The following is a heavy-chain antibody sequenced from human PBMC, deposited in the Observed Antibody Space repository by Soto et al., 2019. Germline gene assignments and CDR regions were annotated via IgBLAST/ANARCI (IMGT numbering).Heavy chain of an antibody. Sequence: SETLSLTCTVSGGSVSSGDYYWSWIRQPPGKGLEWIGYIYYSGNTNYNPSLKSRVIISVDTSKNLFSLKLTSVTAADTAVYYCARIPWYTYKLYWLAPWGQGTLVPGSS. V-gene: IGHV4-61*08. J-gene: IGHJ5*02. D-gene: IGHD1-20*01. CDR3: ARIPWYTYKLYWLAP. CDR1: GGSVSSGDYY. CDR2: IYYSGNT.